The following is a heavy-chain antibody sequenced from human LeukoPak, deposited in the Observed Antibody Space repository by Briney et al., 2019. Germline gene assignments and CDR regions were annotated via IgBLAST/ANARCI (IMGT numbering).Heavy chain of an antibody. Sequence: SETLSLTCAVYGGSFSGYYWSWIRQPPGKGLEWIGEINHGGSTNYNPSLKSRVTISVDTSKNQFSLKLSSVTAADTAVYYCARDRLLWFGELLTFDYWGQGTLVTVSS. J-gene: IGHJ4*02. D-gene: IGHD3-10*01. CDR1: GGSFSGYY. CDR3: ARDRLLWFGELLTFDY. V-gene: IGHV4-34*01. CDR2: INHGGST.